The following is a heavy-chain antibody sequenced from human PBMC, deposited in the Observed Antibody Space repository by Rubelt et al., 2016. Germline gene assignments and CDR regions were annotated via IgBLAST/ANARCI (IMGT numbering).Heavy chain of an antibody. Sequence: QVQLVQSGAEVKKPGASVKVSCKASEYSFTKNPIHWVRQAPGQRLEWMGWINAGNGNTQYSQKFHGRATMTRDTATSTVYMGLSSLRSEDTAVYYCARDLDVRGEIDYWGQGTLVTVSS. CDR1: EYSFTKNP. D-gene: IGHD3-16*01. V-gene: IGHV1-3*01. CDR2: INAGNGNT. CDR3: ARDLDVRGEIDY. J-gene: IGHJ4*02.